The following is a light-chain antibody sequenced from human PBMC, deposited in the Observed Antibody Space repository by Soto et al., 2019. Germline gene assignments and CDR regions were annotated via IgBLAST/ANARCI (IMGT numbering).Light chain of an antibody. CDR3: QQYYSYTPT. CDR1: QGIRSY. J-gene: IGKJ1*01. Sequence: AIRVTQSPSSLSASTGDRVTITCRASQGIRSYLAWYQQKPGKAPKLLIYAASTLQSGVPSRFSGSGSGTDFTLTISCLQPEDFATYYCQQYYSYTPTFGQGTKVDIK. CDR2: AAS. V-gene: IGKV1-8*01.